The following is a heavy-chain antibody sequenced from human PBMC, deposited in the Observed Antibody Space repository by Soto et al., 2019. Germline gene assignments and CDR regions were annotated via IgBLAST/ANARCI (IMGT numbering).Heavy chain of an antibody. CDR3: ASALPTDYGDYIY. Sequence: GGSLRLSCAASGFTFSSYWMSWVRQAPGKGLEWVANIKQDGSEKYYVDSVKGRFTISRDNAKNSLYLQMNSLRAEDTAVYYCASALPTDYGDYIYWGQGTLVTVS. V-gene: IGHV3-7*01. CDR2: IKQDGSEK. D-gene: IGHD4-17*01. CDR1: GFTFSSYW. J-gene: IGHJ4*02.